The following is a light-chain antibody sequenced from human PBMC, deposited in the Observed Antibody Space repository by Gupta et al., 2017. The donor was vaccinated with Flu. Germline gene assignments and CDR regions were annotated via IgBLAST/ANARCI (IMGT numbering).Light chain of an antibody. Sequence: KVTISCSGSSSNIGSSYVSWYQHLPATAPKLLIYEDGKRPSGIPDRFFASTSGTYATPRTTGLQTGDEADDYCATWDDSLGGCVFGGGTKLTVL. V-gene: IGLV1-51*02. CDR3: ATWDDSLGGCV. J-gene: IGLJ2*01. CDR2: EDG. CDR1: SSNIGSSY.